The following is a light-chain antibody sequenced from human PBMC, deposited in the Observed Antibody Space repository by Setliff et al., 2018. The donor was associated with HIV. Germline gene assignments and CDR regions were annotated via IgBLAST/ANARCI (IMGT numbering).Light chain of an antibody. Sequence: QSVLTQPPSVSAAPGQKVTISCSGSGSNIENNYVSWYQQLPGTAPKLLIYENYKRPSGISDRFSGSKSGTSATLDITGLQTGDEADYYCGTWDSSLSAGCVFGTGTK. V-gene: IGLV1-51*02. J-gene: IGLJ1*01. CDR1: GSNIENNY. CDR2: ENY. CDR3: GTWDSSLSAGCV.